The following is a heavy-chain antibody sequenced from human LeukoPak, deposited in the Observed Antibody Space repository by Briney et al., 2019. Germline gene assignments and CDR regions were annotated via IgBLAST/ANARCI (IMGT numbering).Heavy chain of an antibody. CDR1: GFTVSSNY. CDR2: IYSGGRT. J-gene: IGHJ3*02. V-gene: IGHV3-53*01. D-gene: IGHD6-13*01. CDR3: ARDRSSWARDAFDI. Sequence: GGSLRLSCAASGFTVSSNYMSWFRQAPGKGLEWVSVIYSGGRTYYPDSVKGRFTIPRDNTKNTLYLQMNSLRAEDTAVYYCARDRSSWARDAFDIWGQGTMVTVSS.